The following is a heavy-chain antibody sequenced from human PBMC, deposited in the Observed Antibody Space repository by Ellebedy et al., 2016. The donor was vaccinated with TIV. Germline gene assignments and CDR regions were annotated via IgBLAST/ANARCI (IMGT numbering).Heavy chain of an antibody. CDR3: AATSVRLTFFDF. CDR2: IFHNGIT. V-gene: IGHV4-4*02. Sequence: SETLSLXCTVSGGSISSNRFWSWVRQSPGQGLEWIGEIFHNGITNFNPSLKSRVSISLDNSKNTFSLRLTSVTAADTAFYFCAATSVRLTFFDFWGKGSLVTVSS. D-gene: IGHD3-16*01. CDR1: GGSISSNRF. J-gene: IGHJ4*02.